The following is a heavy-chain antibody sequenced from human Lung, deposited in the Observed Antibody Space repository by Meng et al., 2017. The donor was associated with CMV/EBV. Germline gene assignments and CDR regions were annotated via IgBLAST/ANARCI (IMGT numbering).Heavy chain of an antibody. CDR3: ARDSRGSTWYLLAGYYYGSGV. Sequence: SVKVSCKPSGGTFSNYAITWVRQAPEQGLEWMGGIIPVVGTVNYPQKFQGRVTITADKSTSTVYMELSSLRSEDTAVYYCARDSRGSTWYLLAGYYYGSGVWGQGXTVTVSS. CDR1: GGTFSNYA. V-gene: IGHV1-69*06. J-gene: IGHJ6*02. D-gene: IGHD6-13*01. CDR2: IIPVVGTV.